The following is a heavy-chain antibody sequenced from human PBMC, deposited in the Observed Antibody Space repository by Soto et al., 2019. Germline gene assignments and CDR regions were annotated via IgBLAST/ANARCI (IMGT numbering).Heavy chain of an antibody. Sequence: QVQLVESGGGVVQPGTSLRLSCEASGFTFSGFGMHWVRQAPGKGLEWVAVIWYDGSKKYYADCVKGRFTISRDNSKNALYLQMNSLRAEDTAVYYCARGRGGSYGSNSAHFDIWGQGTQVTVSS. D-gene: IGHD4-17*01. CDR1: GFTFSGFG. J-gene: IGHJ3*02. CDR2: IWYDGSKK. CDR3: ARGRGGSYGSNSAHFDI. V-gene: IGHV3-33*01.